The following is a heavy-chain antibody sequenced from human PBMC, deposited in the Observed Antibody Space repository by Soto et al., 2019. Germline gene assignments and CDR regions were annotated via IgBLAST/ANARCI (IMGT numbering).Heavy chain of an antibody. CDR3: ARGRGAAGTDSVQYYGMDV. Sequence: GGSLRLSCAASGFTFGSYSMNWVRQAPGKGLEWVSSISSSSSYIYYADSVRSRFTISRDNAKNSLYLQMNSLRAEDTAVYYCARGRGAAGTDSVQYYGMDVWGQGTTVTVS. CDR2: ISSSSSYI. J-gene: IGHJ6*02. CDR1: GFTFGSYS. V-gene: IGHV3-21*01. D-gene: IGHD6-13*01.